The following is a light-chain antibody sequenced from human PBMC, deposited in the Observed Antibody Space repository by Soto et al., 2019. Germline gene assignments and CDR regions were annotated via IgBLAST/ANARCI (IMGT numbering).Light chain of an antibody. Sequence: DIQMTQSPSSVSASIGDTVTITCRASQDISNYLAWYQHKPGKVPKLLIYAASTLQSGAPSRFSGSGSGTDFTLTISSLQPEDFATYYCQQSYSTPLTFGGGTKVDI. CDR3: QQSYSTPLT. V-gene: IGKV1-27*01. J-gene: IGKJ4*01. CDR2: AAS. CDR1: QDISNY.